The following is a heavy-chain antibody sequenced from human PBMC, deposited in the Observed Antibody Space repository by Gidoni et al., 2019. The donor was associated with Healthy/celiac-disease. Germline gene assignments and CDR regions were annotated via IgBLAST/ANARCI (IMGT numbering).Heavy chain of an antibody. CDR2: IYYSGST. V-gene: IGHV4-39*01. J-gene: IGHJ5*02. CDR3: ASQIAAARPYNWFDP. D-gene: IGHD6-13*01. CDR1: GGSISSSSYY. Sequence: QLQLQESGPGLVKPSETLSLTCTVSGGSISSSSYYWGWIRQPPGKGLEWIGSIYYSGSTYYNPSLKSRVTISVDTSKNQFSLKLSSVTAADTAVYYCASQIAAARPYNWFDPWGQGTLVTVSS.